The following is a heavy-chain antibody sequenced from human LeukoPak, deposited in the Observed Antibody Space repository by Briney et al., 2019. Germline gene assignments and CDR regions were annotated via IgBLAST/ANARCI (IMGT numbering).Heavy chain of an antibody. D-gene: IGHD3-22*01. CDR3: ASQRKTYYYDSSGYYYFDY. Sequence: SETLSLTCTVSGVSISSYYWSWIRQPPGKGLEWIGYIYYSGSTNYNPSLKSRVTISVDTSKNQFSLKLSSVTAADTAVYYCASQRKTYYYDSSGYYYFDYWGQGTLVTVSS. CDR2: IYYSGST. V-gene: IGHV4-59*01. CDR1: GVSISSYY. J-gene: IGHJ4*02.